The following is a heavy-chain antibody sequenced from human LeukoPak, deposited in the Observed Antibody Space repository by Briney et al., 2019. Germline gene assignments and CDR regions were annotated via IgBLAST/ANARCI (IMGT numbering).Heavy chain of an antibody. J-gene: IGHJ6*03. CDR3: AREPTNPGPYYYMDV. CDR2: ISSSSSYI. D-gene: IGHD2-8*01. Sequence: PGGSLRLSCAASGFTFSSYSMNWVRQAPGKGLEWVSSISSSSSYIYYADSVKGRFTISRDNAKNSLYLQMNSLRAEDTAVYYYAREPTNPGPYYYMDVWGKGTTVTVSS. V-gene: IGHV3-21*01. CDR1: GFTFSSYS.